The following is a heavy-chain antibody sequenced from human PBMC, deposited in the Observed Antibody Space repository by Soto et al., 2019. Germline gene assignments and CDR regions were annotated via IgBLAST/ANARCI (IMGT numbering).Heavy chain of an antibody. D-gene: IGHD2-21*02. Sequence: ASVKVSCKASGYTFTSYAMHWVRQAPGQRLEWMGWINAGNGNTKYSQKFQGQVTISADKSISTAYLQWSSLKDSDTAMYYCATCDSSGWYFDLWGRGTLVTVSS. V-gene: IGHV1-3*01. CDR1: GYTFTSYA. J-gene: IGHJ2*01. CDR3: ATCDSSGWYFDL. CDR2: INAGNGNT.